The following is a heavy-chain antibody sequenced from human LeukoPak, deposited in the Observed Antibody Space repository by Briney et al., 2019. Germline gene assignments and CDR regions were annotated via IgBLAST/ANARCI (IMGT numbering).Heavy chain of an antibody. J-gene: IGHJ6*02. CDR2: ISAYNGNT. V-gene: IGHV1-18*01. D-gene: IGHD4-23*01. Sequence: ASVKLSCKAAGYTFTSYGISWGRQAPGQGLEWMGWISAYNGNTNYAQKLQGRVTMTTDTSTSTAYMELRSLRSDDTAVYYCARYGGNSAYYGMDVWGQGTTVTVSS. CDR3: ARYGGNSAYYGMDV. CDR1: GYTFTSYG.